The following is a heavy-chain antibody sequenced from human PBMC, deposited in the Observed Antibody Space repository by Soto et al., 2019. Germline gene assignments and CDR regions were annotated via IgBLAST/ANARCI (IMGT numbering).Heavy chain of an antibody. CDR3: AKEAMVRGTPRGKSRYYFDY. Sequence: GSLRLSCAASGFTFSSYAMSWVRQAPGKGLEWVSAISGSGGSTYYADSVKGRFTISRDNSKNTLYLQMNSLRAEDTAVYYCAKEAMVRGTPRGKSRYYFDYWGQGTLVTVSS. V-gene: IGHV3-23*01. CDR2: ISGSGGST. CDR1: GFTFSSYA. J-gene: IGHJ4*02. D-gene: IGHD3-10*01.